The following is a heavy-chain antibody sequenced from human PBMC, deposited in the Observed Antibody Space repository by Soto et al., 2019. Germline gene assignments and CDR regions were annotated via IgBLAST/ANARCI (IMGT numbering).Heavy chain of an antibody. Sequence: QVHLVQSGAEVKRPGASVKVSCKASGYTFNSFGISWVRQTPGQGLERMGWLSAYKGNTQYPQKFQGRVTVTTDTSTSTVYMALRSLRFDATAVHYCARAPPDIVATMVFLLGSGYAGNWLGPWGQGTLVTVSS. CDR1: GYTFNSFG. CDR3: ARAPPDIVATMVFLLGSGYAGNWLGP. V-gene: IGHV1-18*01. J-gene: IGHJ5*02. CDR2: LSAYKGNT. D-gene: IGHD5-12*01.